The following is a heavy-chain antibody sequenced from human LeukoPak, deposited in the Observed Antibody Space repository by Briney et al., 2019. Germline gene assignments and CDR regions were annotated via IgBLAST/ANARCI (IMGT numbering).Heavy chain of an antibody. D-gene: IGHD5-18*01. CDR1: GGSITRYY. CDR3: LTVDTSVGKDY. J-gene: IGHJ4*02. V-gene: IGHV4-4*08. CDR2: ISPSGST. Sequence: PSETLSLTCTVSGGSITRYYWSWIRQPPGKGLEWIGYISPSGSTNYNPSLKSRVTISVDTSENHFSLKLNSVTAADTAVYYCLTVDTSVGKDYWGQGTLVTVSS.